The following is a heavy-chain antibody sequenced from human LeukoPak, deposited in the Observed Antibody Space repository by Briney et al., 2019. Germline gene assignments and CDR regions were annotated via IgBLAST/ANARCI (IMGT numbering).Heavy chain of an antibody. D-gene: IGHD1-26*01. CDR3: ARVGAYHYYFDY. V-gene: IGHV3-74*01. CDR1: GFTFSSYW. Sequence: PGGSLRLSCAASGFTFSSYWMHWVRQAPGKGLVWVSRINSDGSSTSYADSVKGRFTISRDNSKNTLYLQMNSLRAEDTAVYYCARVGAYHYYFDYWGQGTLVTVSS. CDR2: INSDGSST. J-gene: IGHJ4*02.